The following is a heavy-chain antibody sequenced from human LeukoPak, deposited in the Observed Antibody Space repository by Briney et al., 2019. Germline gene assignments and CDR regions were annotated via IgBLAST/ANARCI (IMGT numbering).Heavy chain of an antibody. CDR2: ITGSDGNT. V-gene: IGHV3-23*01. D-gene: IGHD1-26*01. J-gene: IGHJ6*03. Sequence: PGGSLRLSCAASAFTFSNYALTWVRQNPGKGLEWVSSITGSDGNTQYADSVKGRFTISRDNSKNTLYLQMNSLRAEDTAIYFCAKHSHRHYHYYYMDVWGTGTTVTVYS. CDR3: AKHSHRHYHYYYMDV. CDR1: AFTFSNYA.